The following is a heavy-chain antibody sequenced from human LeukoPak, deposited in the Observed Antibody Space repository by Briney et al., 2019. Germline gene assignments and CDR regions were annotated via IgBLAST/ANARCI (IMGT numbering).Heavy chain of an antibody. CDR2: INQDGSEK. CDR3: ARGGTFVSDY. D-gene: IGHD1-1*01. Sequence: GGSLRLSCAASGFTFSTFWMSWVRQAPGKELEWVANINQDGSEKYYVDSMKGRFTVSRDNAKNSLYLQMDSLRAEDTAVYYCARGGTFVSDYWGQGTLVTVSS. V-gene: IGHV3-7*01. CDR1: GFTFSTFW. J-gene: IGHJ4*02.